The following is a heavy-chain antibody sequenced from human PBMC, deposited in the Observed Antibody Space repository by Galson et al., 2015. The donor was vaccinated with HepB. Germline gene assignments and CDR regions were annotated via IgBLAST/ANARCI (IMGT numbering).Heavy chain of an antibody. J-gene: IGHJ4*02. CDR1: GGSISSGDYY. D-gene: IGHD3-10*01. V-gene: IGHV4-30-4*01. CDR2: IYYSGST. CDR3: ATTPMVRGDAEDY. Sequence: QVQLQESGPGLVKPSQTLSLTCTVSGGSISSGDYYWSWIRQPPGKGLEWIGYIYYSGSTYYNPSLQSRVTISVDTSKNQFSLKLSSVTAADTAVYYCATTPMVRGDAEDYWGQGTLVTVSS.